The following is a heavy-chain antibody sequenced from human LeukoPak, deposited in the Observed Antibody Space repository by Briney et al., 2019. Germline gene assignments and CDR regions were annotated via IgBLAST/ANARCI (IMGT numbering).Heavy chain of an antibody. CDR1: GYTFTSYG. V-gene: IGHV1-69*13. Sequence: SVKVSCKASGYTFTSYGISWVRQAPGQGLEWMGGIIPIFGTANYAQKFQGRVTITADESTSTAYMELSSLRSEDTAVYYCARDRGYDKLYNWFDPWGQGTLVTVSS. J-gene: IGHJ5*02. CDR2: IIPIFGTA. D-gene: IGHD5-12*01. CDR3: ARDRGYDKLYNWFDP.